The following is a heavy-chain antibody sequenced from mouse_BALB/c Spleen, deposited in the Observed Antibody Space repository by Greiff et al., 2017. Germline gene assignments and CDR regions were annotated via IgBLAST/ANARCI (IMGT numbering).Heavy chain of an antibody. CDR2: ISSGGSYT. J-gene: IGHJ2*01. D-gene: IGHD2-4*01. V-gene: IGHV5-6*01. CDR1: GFTFSSYG. CDR3: ARLTMTTTAYFDY. Sequence: EVKLVESGGDLVKPGGSLKLSCAASGFTFSSYGMSWVRQTPDKRLEWVATISSGGSYTYYPDSVKGRFTISRDNAKNTLYLQMSSLKSEDTAMYYCARLTMTTTAYFDYWGQGTTLTVSS.